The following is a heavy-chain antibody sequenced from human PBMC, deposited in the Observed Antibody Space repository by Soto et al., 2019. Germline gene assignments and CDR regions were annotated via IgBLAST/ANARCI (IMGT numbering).Heavy chain of an antibody. V-gene: IGHV1-69*01. CDR3: ARENQELVRGAFDN. CDR2: IVPIFGAT. CDR1: GGTFSRYA. D-gene: IGHD3-10*01. J-gene: IGHJ1*01. Sequence: QVRLVQSGAEVKRPGSSVKVSCTASGGTFSRYAISWVRQAPGQRPEWMGRIVPIFGATNYAQKFQDRVTVTADESTSTVYMGLSSLTSEDSAVYYCARENQELVRGAFDNRGQGTLVTVSS.